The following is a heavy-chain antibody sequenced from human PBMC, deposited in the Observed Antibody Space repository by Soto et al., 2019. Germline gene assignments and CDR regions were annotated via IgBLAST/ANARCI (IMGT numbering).Heavy chain of an antibody. J-gene: IGHJ5*02. V-gene: IGHV3-23*01. D-gene: IGHD3-3*01. CDR3: ARESRFLEWLSLNWFDP. Sequence: GGSLRLSCAASGFPFSSYAMSWVRQAPGKGLEWVSGISGSGDSTYYADSVKGRFTISRDNAKNSLYLQMNSLRDEDTAVYYCARESRFLEWLSLNWFDPWGQGTLVTVSS. CDR1: GFPFSSYA. CDR2: ISGSGDST.